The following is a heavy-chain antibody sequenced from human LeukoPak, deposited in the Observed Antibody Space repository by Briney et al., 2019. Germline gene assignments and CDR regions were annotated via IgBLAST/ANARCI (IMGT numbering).Heavy chain of an antibody. CDR1: GFTFGDYA. CDR2: IRSKAYGGTT. D-gene: IGHD6-6*01. J-gene: IGHJ4*02. V-gene: IGHV3-49*03. CDR3: TRGGAARQGYFDY. Sequence: PGGSLRLSCTASGFTFGDYAMSWIRQAPGKGLEWVGFIRSKAYGGTTEYAASVKGRFTISRDDSKSIAYLQMNSLKTEDTAVYYCTRGGAARQGYFDYWGQGTLVTVSS.